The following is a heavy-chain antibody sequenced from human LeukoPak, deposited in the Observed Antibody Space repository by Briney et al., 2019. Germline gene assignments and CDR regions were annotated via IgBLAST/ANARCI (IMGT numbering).Heavy chain of an antibody. CDR2: INNSGTRT. CDR1: GITIRNYG. Sequence: GGSLRLSCAASGITIRNYGMTWVRQAPGRGLQWVSSINNSGTRTFYEDSVRGRFTISRDDSKNTIYLQMNSLRAEDTAVYYCARDQTKWEPLRRRDYYYMDVWGKGTTVTVSS. V-gene: IGHV3-23*05. D-gene: IGHD1-26*01. CDR3: ARDQTKWEPLRRRDYYYMDV. J-gene: IGHJ6*03.